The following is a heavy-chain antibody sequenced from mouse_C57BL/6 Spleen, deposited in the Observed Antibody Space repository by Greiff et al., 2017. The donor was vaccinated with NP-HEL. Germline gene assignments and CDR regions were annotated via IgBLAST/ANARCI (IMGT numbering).Heavy chain of an antibody. V-gene: IGHV1-52*01. D-gene: IGHD1-1*01. CDR2: IDPSDSET. CDR3: ARDYGSHYFDY. J-gene: IGHJ2*01. Sequence: QVQLKQPGAELVRPGSSVKLSCKASGYTFTSYWMHWVKQRPIQGLEWIGNIDPSDSETHYNQKFKDKATLTVDKSSSTAYMQLSSLTSEDSAVYYCARDYGSHYFDYWGQGTTLTVSS. CDR1: GYTFTSYW.